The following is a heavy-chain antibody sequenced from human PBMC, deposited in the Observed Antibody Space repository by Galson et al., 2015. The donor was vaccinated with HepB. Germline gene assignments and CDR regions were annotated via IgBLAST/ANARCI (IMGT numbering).Heavy chain of an antibody. D-gene: IGHD2-21*02. CDR3: ARLHIVVVTGAFDI. CDR2: MYYSGST. CDR1: GGSINSSSHY. V-gene: IGHV4-39*01. J-gene: IGHJ3*02. Sequence: ETLSLTCTVSGGSINSSSHYWGWIRQPPGKGLEWIGRMYYSGSTYYNPSLKSRGTISVDTSKNQFSLRLTSVTAADTAVYYCARLHIVVVTGAFDIWGLGTMVTVSS.